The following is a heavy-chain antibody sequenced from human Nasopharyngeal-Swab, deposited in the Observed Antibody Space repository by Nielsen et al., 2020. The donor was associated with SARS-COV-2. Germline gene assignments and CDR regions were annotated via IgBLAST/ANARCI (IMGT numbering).Heavy chain of an antibody. J-gene: IGHJ6*03. D-gene: IGHD5-12*01. CDR1: GYSFTSYW. CDR3: ARHVVRGYDPNYYYYYMDV. CDR2: IDPSDSYT. V-gene: IGHV5-10-1*04. Sequence: GESLKISCKGSGYSFTSYWISWVRQMPGKGLEWMGRIDPSDSYTNYSPSFQGQVTISADKSISTAYLQWSSLKASDTAMYYCARHVVRGYDPNYYYYYMDVWGKGTTVTVSS.